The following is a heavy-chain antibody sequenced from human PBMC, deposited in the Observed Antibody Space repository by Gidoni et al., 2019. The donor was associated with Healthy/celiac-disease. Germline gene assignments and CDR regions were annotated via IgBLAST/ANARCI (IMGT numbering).Heavy chain of an antibody. Sequence: QVQLVQSGAEVKKPGASVKVSCKASGYTFTGYYMHWVRQAPGQGLEWMGWINPNSGGTNYAQKFQGWVTMTRDTSISTAYMELSRLRSDDTAVYYCARDPFGTPPYYYYGMDVWGQGTTVTVSS. CDR3: ARDPFGTPPYYYYGMDV. J-gene: IGHJ6*02. V-gene: IGHV1-2*04. D-gene: IGHD3-10*01. CDR2: INPNSGGT. CDR1: GYTFTGYY.